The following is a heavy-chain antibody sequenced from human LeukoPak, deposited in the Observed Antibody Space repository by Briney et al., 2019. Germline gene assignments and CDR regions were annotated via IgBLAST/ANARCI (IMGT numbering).Heavy chain of an antibody. CDR2: IYYSGST. V-gene: IGHV4-39*07. CDR3: ASQIVGAFFAD. Sequence: PSETLSLTCTVSGGSIGSYFWSWLRQPPGKGLEWIGSIYYSGSTYYNPSLKSRVTISLDTSKNQFSLKLSSVTAADTAIYYCASQIVGAFFADWGQGTLVTVSS. CDR1: GGSIGSYF. D-gene: IGHD1-26*01. J-gene: IGHJ4*02.